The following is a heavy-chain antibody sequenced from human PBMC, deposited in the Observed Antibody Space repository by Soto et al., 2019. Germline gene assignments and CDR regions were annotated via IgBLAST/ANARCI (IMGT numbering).Heavy chain of an antibody. CDR3: ARVVGATLGYYFYH. V-gene: IGHV1-69*01. J-gene: IGHJ4*02. D-gene: IGHD1-26*01. Sequence: QVQLVQSGAEVKKPGSSVKVSCTASGGSFVSYAITWVRQAPGQGLEWMGGVIPMFGKSTYARKFQGRVTINADESTTTAYMELSSLRSEDTAVYYCARVVGATLGYYFYHWGPGTLVTVSS. CDR2: VIPMFGKS. CDR1: GGSFVSYA.